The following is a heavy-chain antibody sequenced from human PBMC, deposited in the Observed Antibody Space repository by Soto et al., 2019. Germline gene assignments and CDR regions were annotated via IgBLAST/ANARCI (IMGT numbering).Heavy chain of an antibody. CDR1: GGTFSSYT. Sequence: QVQLVQSGAEVKKPGSSVKVSCKASGGTFSSYTISWVRQAPGQGLEWMGRIIPTLGIANYAQKFQGRVTITADKTTSTAYMELSSLRSEDTAVYYCARGGDWYYFFYYYYYIDVWGKGTTVTVSS. V-gene: IGHV1-69*02. CDR2: IIPTLGIA. D-gene: IGHD1-7*01. J-gene: IGHJ6*03. CDR3: ARGGDWYYFFYYYYYIDV.